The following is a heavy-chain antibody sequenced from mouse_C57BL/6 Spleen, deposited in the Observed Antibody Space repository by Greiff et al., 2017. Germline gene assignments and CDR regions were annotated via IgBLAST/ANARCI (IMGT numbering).Heavy chain of an antibody. Sequence: QVQLQQSGAELVRPGASVTLSCKASGYTFSDYEMHWVKQTPVHGLEWIGAIDPETGGTAYNQKFQGKAILTADKSSSTAYMELRSLTSEDSAVYYGARSNYVAYWGQGTLVTVSA. D-gene: IGHD2-5*01. CDR1: GYTFSDYE. CDR2: IDPETGGT. CDR3: ARSNYVAY. V-gene: IGHV1-15*01. J-gene: IGHJ3*01.